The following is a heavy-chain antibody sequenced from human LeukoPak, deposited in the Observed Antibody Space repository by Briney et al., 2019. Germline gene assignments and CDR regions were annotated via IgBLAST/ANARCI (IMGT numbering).Heavy chain of an antibody. J-gene: IGHJ5*02. Sequence: GGSLRLSCAASGFTFSSYAMSWVRQAPGKGLEWVSAISGSGGSTYYADSVKGRFTISRDNAKNSLYLQMNSLRAEDTAVYYCARATTSLTNWFDPWGQGTLVTVSS. V-gene: IGHV3-23*01. D-gene: IGHD1-14*01. CDR3: ARATTSLTNWFDP. CDR1: GFTFSSYA. CDR2: ISGSGGST.